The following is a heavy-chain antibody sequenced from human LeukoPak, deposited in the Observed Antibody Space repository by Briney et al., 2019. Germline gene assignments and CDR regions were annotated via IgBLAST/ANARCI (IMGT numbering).Heavy chain of an antibody. CDR1: GYTFTGYY. J-gene: IGHJ5*02. CDR2: INPNSGGT. D-gene: IGHD1-1*01. Sequence: ASVKVSCKASGYTFTGYYMHWVRQAPGQGLEWMGWINPNSGGTNYAQKFQGRVTMTRDTSISTAYMELSRLRSDDTAVYYCARDRRGTTGTTNWFDPWGQGTLVTVSS. V-gene: IGHV1-2*02. CDR3: ARDRRGTTGTTNWFDP.